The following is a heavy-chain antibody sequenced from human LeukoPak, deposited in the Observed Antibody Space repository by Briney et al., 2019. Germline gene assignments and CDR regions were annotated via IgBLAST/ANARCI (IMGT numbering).Heavy chain of an antibody. CDR3: ARDGRYYDILTGYFYN. CDR1: GFTFSDYY. CDR2: ISSSGSTI. V-gene: IGHV3-11*01. J-gene: IGHJ4*02. D-gene: IGHD3-9*01. Sequence: GGFLRLSCAASGFTFSDYYMSWIRQAPGKGLEWVSYISSSGSTIYYADSVKGRFTISRDNAKNSLYLQMNSLRAEDTAVYYCARDGRYYDILTGYFYNWGQGTLVTVSS.